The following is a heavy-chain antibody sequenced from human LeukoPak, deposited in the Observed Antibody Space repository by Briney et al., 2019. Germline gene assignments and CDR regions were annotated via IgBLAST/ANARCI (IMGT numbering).Heavy chain of an antibody. J-gene: IGHJ4*02. Sequence: PGGSLRLSCAASGFTFSTFAMIWVRQPPGKGLEWVSSIFPSGGEIHYADSVRGRFTISRDNSKSTLSLQMNSLRAEDTAVYYCAREDGDYVGTRHWGQGTLVTVSS. CDR1: GFTFSTFA. V-gene: IGHV3-23*01. CDR3: AREDGDYVGTRH. D-gene: IGHD4-17*01. CDR2: IFPSGGEI.